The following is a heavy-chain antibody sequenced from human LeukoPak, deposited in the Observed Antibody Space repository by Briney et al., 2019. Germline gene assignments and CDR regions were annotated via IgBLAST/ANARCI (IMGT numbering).Heavy chain of an antibody. CDR2: TYYRSKWYN. CDR1: GDSVSSNSAA. Sequence: SQTLSLTCAISGDSVSSNSAAWNWIRQSPSRGLEWLGRTYYRSKWYNDYAVSVKSRITISPDTSKNQFSLQLNSVTPEDTAVYYCARFPCSGGSCYYYYYGMDVWGQGTTVTVSS. D-gene: IGHD2-15*01. J-gene: IGHJ6*02. CDR3: ARFPCSGGSCYYYYYGMDV. V-gene: IGHV6-1*01.